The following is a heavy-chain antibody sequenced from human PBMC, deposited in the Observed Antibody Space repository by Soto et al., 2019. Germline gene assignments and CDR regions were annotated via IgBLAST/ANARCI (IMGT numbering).Heavy chain of an antibody. CDR3: ARQFQSAHASD. V-gene: IGHV1-8*02. CDR1: GYTFTSYD. J-gene: IGHJ4*02. CDR2: INPTSEYT. D-gene: IGHD1-26*01. Sequence: ASVKVSCKASGYTFTSYDINWVRQAPGQGLEWVGWINPTSEYTAHAQKFQGRVTLTREISTATAYMELSSLTSEDTAVYFCARQFQSAHASDWGPGPLVTVSS.